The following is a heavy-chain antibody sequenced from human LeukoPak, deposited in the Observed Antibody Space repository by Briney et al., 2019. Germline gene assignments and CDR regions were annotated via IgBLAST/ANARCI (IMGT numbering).Heavy chain of an antibody. Sequence: GGSLRLSCAASGFTFSSYWMHWVRQAPGKGLVWVSRINSDGSSTSYADSVKGRFTISRDNAKNTLYLQMNSPRAEDTAVYYCAREVGDYYYDSSGYPDYWGQGTLVTVSS. CDR2: INSDGSST. CDR1: GFTFSSYW. D-gene: IGHD3-22*01. V-gene: IGHV3-74*01. CDR3: AREVGDYYYDSSGYPDY. J-gene: IGHJ4*02.